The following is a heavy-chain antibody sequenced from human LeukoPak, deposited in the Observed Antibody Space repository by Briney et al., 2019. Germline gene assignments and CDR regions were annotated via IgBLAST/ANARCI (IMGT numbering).Heavy chain of an antibody. V-gene: IGHV3-7*03. J-gene: IGHJ4*02. CDR1: GLIFSGSW. CDR3: ARXXAYKKFDY. D-gene: IGHD2-21*01. CDR2: INPDGNKK. Sequence: GGSLRLSCAASGLIFSGSWMNWVRQAPGKGLEWVATINPDGNKKGVADSVRGRFTISRDDAENSLYLQMNSLRAEDTAVYYCARXXAYKKFDYWGQGTLVTVSS.